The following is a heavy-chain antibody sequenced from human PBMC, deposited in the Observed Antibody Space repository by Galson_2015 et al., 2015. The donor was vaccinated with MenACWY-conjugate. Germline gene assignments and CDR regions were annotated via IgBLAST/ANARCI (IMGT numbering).Heavy chain of an antibody. D-gene: IGHD5-12*01. CDR3: ARVRYPYDGVDF. CDR2: IKPDRGKT. V-gene: IGHV3-7*03. J-gene: IGHJ4*02. CDR1: GFTFSNYC. Sequence: SLKLSCEASGFTFSNYCMHWVRQAPGQGLEWVANIKPDRGKTTYVHTVKGRVTISRDNTRNSLYLQMNSLRAEDTAVYYCARVRYPYDGVDFWGQGTPVTVSS.